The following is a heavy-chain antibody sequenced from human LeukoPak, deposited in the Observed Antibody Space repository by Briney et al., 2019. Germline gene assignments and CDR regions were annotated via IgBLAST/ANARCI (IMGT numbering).Heavy chain of an antibody. J-gene: IGHJ4*02. D-gene: IGHD4-11*01. CDR1: GGFIISGNW. Sequence: SETLSLTCAVSGGFIISGNWWGWFRQPPGKGLEWIGEIHHSVGTNYNPSLKSRVAISMDKSKNQFSLDVTSVTAADTAMYYCARKGPATIADYWGRGTLVTVSS. V-gene: IGHV4-4*02. CDR2: IHHSVGT. CDR3: ARKGPATIADY.